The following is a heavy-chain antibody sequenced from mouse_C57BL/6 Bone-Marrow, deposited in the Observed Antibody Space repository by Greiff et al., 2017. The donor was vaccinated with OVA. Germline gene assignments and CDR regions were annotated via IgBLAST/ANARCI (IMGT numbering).Heavy chain of an antibody. CDR1: GYTFTSYG. D-gene: IGHD1-1*01. Sequence: VQLQESGAELARPGASVKLSCKASGYTFTSYGISWVKQRTGQGLEWIGEIYPRSGNTYYNEKFKGKATLTADKSSSTAYMELRSLTSEDSAVYFCAGGYYGSSDGNVDYWGQGTTLTVTA. J-gene: IGHJ2*01. V-gene: IGHV1-81*01. CDR2: IYPRSGNT. CDR3: AGGYYGSSDGNVDY.